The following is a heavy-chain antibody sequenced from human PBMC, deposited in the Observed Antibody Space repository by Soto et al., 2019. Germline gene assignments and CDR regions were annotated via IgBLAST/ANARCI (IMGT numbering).Heavy chain of an antibody. CDR1: GFTFSNAW. CDR2: IKSKTDGGTT. J-gene: IGHJ4*02. V-gene: IGHV3-15*01. D-gene: IGHD5-12*01. CDR3: TTGPRVVATMVYY. Sequence: PGRSLRLSCAASGFTFSNAWMSWVRQAPGKGLEWVGRIKSKTDGGTTDYAAPVKGRFTISRDDSKNTLYLQMNSLKTEDTAVYYCTTGPRVVATMVYYWGQGTLVTVSS.